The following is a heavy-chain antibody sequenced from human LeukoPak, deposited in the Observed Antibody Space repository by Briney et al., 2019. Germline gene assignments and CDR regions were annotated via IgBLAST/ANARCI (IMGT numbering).Heavy chain of an antibody. CDR1: GGSISNYY. D-gene: IGHD2-15*01. CDR2: IYYSGST. J-gene: IGHJ4*02. Sequence: PSETLSLTCTVSGGSISNYYWSWIRQPPGKGLEWIGYIYYSGSTKYNPSLKSRVTISVDTSKSHFYMKLTSATAADTAVYYCARVCSGGSCLDYWGQGTLVTVSS. V-gene: IGHV4-59*08. CDR3: ARVCSGGSCLDY.